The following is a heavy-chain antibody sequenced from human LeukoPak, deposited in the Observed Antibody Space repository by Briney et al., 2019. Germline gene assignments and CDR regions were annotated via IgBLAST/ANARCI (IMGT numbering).Heavy chain of an antibody. CDR1: GYTFAGYH. J-gene: IGHJ4*02. CDR2: INPNSGDT. CDR3: ARDYRSSTSCLFDY. V-gene: IGHV1-2*06. Sequence: SVKVSCKASGYTFAGYHMHWVRQAPGQGLEWMGRINPNSGDTNYAQKFQGRVTMTRDTSISTAYMELSRLRSDDTAVYYCARDYRSSTSCLFDYWGQGTLVTVSS. D-gene: IGHD2-2*01.